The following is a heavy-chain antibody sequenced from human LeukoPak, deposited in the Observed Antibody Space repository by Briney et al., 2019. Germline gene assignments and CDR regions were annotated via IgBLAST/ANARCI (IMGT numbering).Heavy chain of an antibody. J-gene: IGHJ6*03. D-gene: IGHD3-10*01. CDR1: DGSITTHY. CDR2: MHANGYT. CDR3: ARYGYYGSGRFMDV. V-gene: IGHV4-4*07. Sequence: SETLSLTCTVSDGSITTHYWSWIRHPAGKGLELIGRMHANGYTDHCPSLKSRLTMSVDTSKKQFSLRLSSVTAADTAVYFCARYGYYGSGRFMDVWGKGTTVIVSS.